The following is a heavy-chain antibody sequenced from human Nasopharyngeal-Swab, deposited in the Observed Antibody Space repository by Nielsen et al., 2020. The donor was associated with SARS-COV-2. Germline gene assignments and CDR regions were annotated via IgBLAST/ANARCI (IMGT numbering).Heavy chain of an antibody. CDR3: ARGLSGIVPAPILGLGPYYYYYYMDV. Sequence: PGKGLAWIGEVSPGGGTNYNPSLKSRVTLSVDTSMNQVSLEVSSVTAADTAVYYCARGLSGIVPAPILGLGPYYYYYYMDVWGKGTTVTVSS. D-gene: IGHD2-2*01. V-gene: IGHV4-34*01. J-gene: IGHJ6*03. CDR2: VSPGGGT.